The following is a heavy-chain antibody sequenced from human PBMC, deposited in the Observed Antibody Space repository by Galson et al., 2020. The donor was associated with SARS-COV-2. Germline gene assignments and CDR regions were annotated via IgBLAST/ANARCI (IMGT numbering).Heavy chain of an antibody. CDR2: IYYTGST. CDR1: GVSVSGGSYQ. V-gene: IGHV4-61*01. D-gene: IGHD3-10*01. CDR3: ARLYTYYYGSGN. Sequence: SETLSLTCTVSGVSVSGGSYQWTWIRQPPGKRLESVGYIYYTGSTNYNPSLKSRVTISIDTSKNQFSLSLKSVTAADTAVYYCARLYTYYYGSGNWGLGTLVTVSS. J-gene: IGHJ4*02.